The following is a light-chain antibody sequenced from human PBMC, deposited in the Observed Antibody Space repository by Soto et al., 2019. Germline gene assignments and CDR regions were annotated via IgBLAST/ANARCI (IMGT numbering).Light chain of an antibody. CDR3: RSYTSSSTHV. Sequence: QSVLTQPASVSGSPGQSITISCTGTSSDVGGYNFVSWYQQHPGKAPKLMIYDLSNRPSGVSNRFSGSKSGNTASRTISGLQVEDEADYFCRSYTSSSTHVFGSGTKLTVL. CDR2: DLS. V-gene: IGLV2-14*01. J-gene: IGLJ1*01. CDR1: SSDVGGYNF.